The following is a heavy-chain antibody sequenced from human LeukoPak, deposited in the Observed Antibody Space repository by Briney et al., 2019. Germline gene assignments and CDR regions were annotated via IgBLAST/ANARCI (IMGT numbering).Heavy chain of an antibody. Sequence: PSETLSLTCSVSGGSISSSTYYWGWIRQPPGKGLGWIGSIYYRGSTYYNPSLKSRVTISVDTSKNQFSLKLTSVTAADTAVYYCARGVGSSGWYGSDAFDIWGQGTMVTVSS. V-gene: IGHV4-39*01. J-gene: IGHJ3*02. CDR1: GGSISSSTYY. CDR2: IYYRGST. D-gene: IGHD6-19*01. CDR3: ARGVGSSGWYGSDAFDI.